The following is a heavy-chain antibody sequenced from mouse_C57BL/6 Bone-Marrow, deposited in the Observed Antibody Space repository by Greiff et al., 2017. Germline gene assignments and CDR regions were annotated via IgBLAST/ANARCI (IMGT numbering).Heavy chain of an antibody. Sequence: EVKVVESGEGLVKPGGSLKLSCAASGFTFSSYAMSWVRQTPEKRLEWVAYISRGGDYIYYADTVKGRITISRDNARNPLYLQMSSLKSEDTALYYCTINYDGSSYDCWGQGPTLTVAS. CDR2: ISRGGDYI. CDR3: TINYDGSSYDC. CDR1: GFTFSSYA. V-gene: IGHV5-9-1*02. D-gene: IGHD1-1*01. J-gene: IGHJ2*01.